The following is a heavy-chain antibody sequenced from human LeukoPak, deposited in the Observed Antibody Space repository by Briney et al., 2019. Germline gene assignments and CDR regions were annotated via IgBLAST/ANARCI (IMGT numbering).Heavy chain of an antibody. J-gene: IGHJ4*02. D-gene: IGHD5-24*01. CDR1: GFTFSSYA. V-gene: IGHV3-30-3*01. Sequence: QPGRSLRLSCAASGFTFSSYAMHWVRQAPGKGLEWVAVISYDGSNKYYADSVKGRFTISRDNSKNTLYLQMNSLRAEDTAVYYCARTTYRDGYSLDYWGQGTLVTVSS. CDR3: ARTTYRDGYSLDY. CDR2: ISYDGSNK.